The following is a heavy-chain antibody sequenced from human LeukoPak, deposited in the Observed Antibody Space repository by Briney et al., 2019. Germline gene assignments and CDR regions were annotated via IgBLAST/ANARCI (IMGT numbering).Heavy chain of an antibody. CDR2: IRYDGGEQ. CDR1: GFTFSSYG. CDR3: TKESSPGDY. D-gene: IGHD6-6*01. V-gene: IGHV3-30*02. J-gene: IGHJ4*02. Sequence: GGSLRLSCAASGFTFSSYGMHWVRQAPGKGLEWVAFIRYDGGEQYYADSVKGRFTISRDNSKDTLYLQMNSLRPEDTAVYYCTKESSPGDYWGQGTLVTVSS.